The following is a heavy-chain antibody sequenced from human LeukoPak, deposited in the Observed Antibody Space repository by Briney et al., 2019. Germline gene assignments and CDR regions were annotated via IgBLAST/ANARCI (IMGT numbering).Heavy chain of an antibody. J-gene: IGHJ5*02. D-gene: IGHD3-9*01. V-gene: IGHV3-74*01. CDR1: GFTFSSYW. CDR3: ARDPLISRYFDWLSPNWFDP. Sequence: GGSLRLSCAASGFTFSSYWMHWVRQAPGKGLVWVSRINSDGSSTSYADSVKGRFTISRDNAKNTLYLQMNSLRAEDTAVYYCARDPLISRYFDWLSPNWFDPWGQGTLVTVSS. CDR2: INSDGSST.